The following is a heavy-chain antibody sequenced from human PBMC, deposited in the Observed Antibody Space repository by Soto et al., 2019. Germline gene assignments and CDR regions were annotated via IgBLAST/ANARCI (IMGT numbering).Heavy chain of an antibody. CDR3: KTDYSGSHFDY. CDR1: GFTFRSYT. V-gene: IGHV3-15*01. D-gene: IGHD1-26*01. Sequence: GGSLRLSCAASGFTFRSYTMHWVRQAPGKVLEWVGRIKSKTDGGTTDYAAPVKGRFTISRDDSKNTLYLQMNSLKTEDTAVYYCKTDYSGSHFDYWGQGTLVTVSS. CDR2: IKSKTDGGTT. J-gene: IGHJ4*02.